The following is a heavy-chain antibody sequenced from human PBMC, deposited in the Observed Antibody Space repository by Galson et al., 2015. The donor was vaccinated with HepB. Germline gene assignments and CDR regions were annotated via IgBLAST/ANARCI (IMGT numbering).Heavy chain of an antibody. Sequence: SLRLSCATFGFTFLCGALHWVLQATGKVLEYVSGIIINGGSTYYANSVKGRFTIYRDNSKNTLYLQMGSLRAEEMAVYYCARTPRSIYFSGWHTAPSGFDYCAQRTRVTVSS. CDR3: ARTPRSIYFSGWHTAPSGFDY. CDR1: GFTFLCGA. CDR2: IIINGGST. J-gene: IGHJ4*02. V-gene: IGHV3-64*01. D-gene: IGHD6-19*01.